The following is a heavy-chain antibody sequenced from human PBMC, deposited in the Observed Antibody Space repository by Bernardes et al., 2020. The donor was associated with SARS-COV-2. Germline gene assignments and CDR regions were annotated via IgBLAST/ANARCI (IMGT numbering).Heavy chain of an antibody. Sequence: SEPLSLTCTVSGGSIRSSSYYWGWIRQPPGKGLEWIGSIYYSGSTYYNPSLKSRVTISVDTTKNQFSLKLISVTAAETAVYYCARLGFGEIKGPPGHWGQGTLVTVSS. CDR1: GGSIRSSSYY. CDR3: ARLGFGEIKGPPGH. J-gene: IGHJ3*01. D-gene: IGHD3-3*01. CDR2: IYYSGST. V-gene: IGHV4-39*01.